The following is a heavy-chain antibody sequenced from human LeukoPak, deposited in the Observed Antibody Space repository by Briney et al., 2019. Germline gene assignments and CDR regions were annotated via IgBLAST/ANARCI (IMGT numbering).Heavy chain of an antibody. V-gene: IGHV3-23*01. CDR3: AKDANYYDSSGFFIPFDY. D-gene: IGHD3-22*01. CDR1: GFAFSRFA. CDR2: ISGNGHQT. Sequence: GGSLRLSCSASGFAFSRFAMTWVRHLPGKGLDWVSTISGNGHQTYYGDSVKGRFSVSRDNSKNILYLQMDSLRADHSALYYCAKDANYYDSSGFFIPFDYWGQGTLVTVSS. J-gene: IGHJ4*02.